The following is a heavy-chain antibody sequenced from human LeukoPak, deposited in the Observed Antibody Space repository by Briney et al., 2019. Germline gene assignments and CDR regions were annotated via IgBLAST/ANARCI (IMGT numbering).Heavy chain of an antibody. Sequence: GESLKISCKGSGYSFTSYWIGWVRRLPGEGLEWMGIIYPGDSETRYSPSFQGQVTISADKSITTAYLQRSSLKAADTAVYYWARMQASGRFDYWGQGTLVTVSS. D-gene: IGHD1-26*01. CDR3: ARMQASGRFDY. CDR1: GYSFTSYW. CDR2: IYPGDSET. J-gene: IGHJ4*02. V-gene: IGHV5-51*01.